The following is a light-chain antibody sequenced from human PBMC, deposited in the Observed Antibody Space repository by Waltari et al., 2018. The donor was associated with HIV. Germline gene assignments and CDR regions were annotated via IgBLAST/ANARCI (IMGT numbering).Light chain of an antibody. V-gene: IGLV1-47*01. CDR2: RNN. CDR1: SSNIGNNY. Sequence: QSVLTQPPSASGTPGQRVTISCSGSSSNIGNNYVHWYQQLPGTAPKLLIYRNNQRPSGVPDRFSGSKSDTSASLAISGLRSEDEADYFCATWDDSLSGPVFGGGTKLTVL. J-gene: IGLJ3*02. CDR3: ATWDDSLSGPV.